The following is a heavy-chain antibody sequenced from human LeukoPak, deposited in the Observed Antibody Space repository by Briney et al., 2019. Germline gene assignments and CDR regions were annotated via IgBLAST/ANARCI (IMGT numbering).Heavy chain of an antibody. D-gene: IGHD3-9*01. CDR1: GSSISSYY. CDR3: ARRDILTGYSPRYYFDY. J-gene: IGHJ4*02. CDR2: IYTSGST. Sequence: SETLSLTCTVSGSSISSYYWSWIRQPAGKGLEWIGRIYTSGSTNYNPSLKSRVTISVDTSKNQFSLKLSSVTAADTAVYYCARRDILTGYSPRYYFDYWGQGTLVTVSS. V-gene: IGHV4-4*07.